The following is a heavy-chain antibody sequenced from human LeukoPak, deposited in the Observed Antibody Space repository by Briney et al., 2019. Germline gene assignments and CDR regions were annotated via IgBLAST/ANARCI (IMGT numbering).Heavy chain of an antibody. CDR3: ARDDRRVQWDAFDI. V-gene: IGHV3-30*04. D-gene: IGHD2-8*01. J-gene: IGHJ3*02. CDR2: ISYEGSNK. CDR1: GFTFSSYA. Sequence: PGGSQRLSCAASGFTFSSYAMYWVRQAPGKGLEWVAGISYEGSNKYYADSVKGRFTISRDNSKNTLYLQMNSLRAEDTAVYYCARDDRRVQWDAFDIWGQGTLVTVSS.